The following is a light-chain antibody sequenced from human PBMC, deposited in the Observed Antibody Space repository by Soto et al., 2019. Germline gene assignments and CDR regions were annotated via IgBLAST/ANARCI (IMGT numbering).Light chain of an antibody. Sequence: QSALTQPTSVSGSPGQSITISCTGVSSDIGGYNHVSWYQQHPGNVPRLIIYDVDKRPLGISNRFSGSQSGNTASLSISGLQAEDEADYYCCAYTARTTLSWVFGGGTKVTVL. CDR1: SSDIGGYNH. CDR2: DVD. V-gene: IGLV2-14*03. J-gene: IGLJ3*02. CDR3: CAYTARTTLSWV.